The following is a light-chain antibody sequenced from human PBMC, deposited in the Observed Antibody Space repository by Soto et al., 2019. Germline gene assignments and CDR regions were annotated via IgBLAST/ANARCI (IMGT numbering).Light chain of an antibody. J-gene: IGLJ1*01. V-gene: IGLV2-11*01. CDR1: SSGVGAYNH. CDR3: CSYAGSYIYV. Sequence: QSELAQPASVSGSPGQPITISCTGTSSGVGAYNHVSWYQQYPGKAPKLTIYDVSKRPSGVPDRFSGSKSGNTASLTISGLQAEDEADYYCCSYAGSYIYVFGTGTKVTVL. CDR2: DVS.